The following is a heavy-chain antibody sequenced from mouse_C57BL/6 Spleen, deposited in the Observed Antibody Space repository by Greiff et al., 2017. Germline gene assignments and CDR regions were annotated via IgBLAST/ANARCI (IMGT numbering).Heavy chain of an antibody. CDR2: INSDGSST. CDR3: AREEGYYSSKRYFDV. V-gene: IGHV5-16*01. D-gene: IGHD1-1*01. CDR1: GFTFSDYY. Sequence: EVKLMESEGGLVQPGSSMKLSCTASGFTFSDYYMAWVRQVPEKGLEWVANINSDGSSTYYLDSLQSRFIISRDNAKSILYLQMSSLKSEDTATYYCAREEGYYSSKRYFDVWGTGTTVTVSA. J-gene: IGHJ1*03.